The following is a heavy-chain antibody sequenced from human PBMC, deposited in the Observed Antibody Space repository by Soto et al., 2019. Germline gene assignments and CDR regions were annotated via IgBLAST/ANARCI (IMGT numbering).Heavy chain of an antibody. V-gene: IGHV1-18*04. J-gene: IGHJ6*01. D-gene: IGHD2-2*01. CDR3: ARLIPAGEFAVVPPSYYALEF. Sequence: GASVKVSCKASGYTFINFGITWVRQAPGQGLEWMGWISPKNGNTNYAQKFRGRLGMTTETSTTTSYMELRSLRSDDTAVYYCARLIPAGEFAVVPPSYYALEFWGRGTTVTVSS. CDR2: ISPKNGNT. CDR1: GYTFINFG.